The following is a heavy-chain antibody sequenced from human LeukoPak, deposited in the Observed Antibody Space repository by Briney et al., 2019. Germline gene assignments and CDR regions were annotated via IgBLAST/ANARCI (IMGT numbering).Heavy chain of an antibody. V-gene: IGHV1-18*01. Sequence: ASVKVSCKASGYTFTSYGNSWVRQPPGPGLELMGWVSAYNSNRNYSQKLQGRVTMTTDTSTSTAYMELRSLRSDDTAVYYCAREGYYDILTGYLSIEDYWGQGTLVTVSS. CDR1: GYTFTSYG. J-gene: IGHJ4*02. CDR3: AREGYYDILTGYLSIEDY. D-gene: IGHD3-9*01. CDR2: VSAYNSNR.